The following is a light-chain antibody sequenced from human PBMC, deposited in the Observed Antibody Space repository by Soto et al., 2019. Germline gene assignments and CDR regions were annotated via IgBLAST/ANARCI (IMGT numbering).Light chain of an antibody. J-gene: IGLJ3*02. CDR3: FSYAGDSTWV. V-gene: IGLV2-23*02. CDR1: RSDVGSYNS. CDR2: EVT. Sequence: QSALTQPASVSGSPGESITISCTGTRSDVGSYNSIAWYQQHPGKAPRVMIFEVTKRPSGISNRFSGSKSGSTASLTISGLQAEDEADYFCFSYAGDSTWVFGGGTKLPS.